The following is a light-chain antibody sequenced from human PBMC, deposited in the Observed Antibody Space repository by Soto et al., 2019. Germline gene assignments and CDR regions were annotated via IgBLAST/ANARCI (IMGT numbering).Light chain of an antibody. CDR2: KAS. Sequence: DIQMTQSPSTLSASVGDRVTITCRASQSISNWLAWYQQKPGKAPKVLIYKASSLESGVPSRFSGSGSGTEFTLTISSLQPDDFATYYCQQYDSYPWTCGQGTKVEVK. V-gene: IGKV1-5*03. CDR1: QSISNW. CDR3: QQYDSYPWT. J-gene: IGKJ1*01.